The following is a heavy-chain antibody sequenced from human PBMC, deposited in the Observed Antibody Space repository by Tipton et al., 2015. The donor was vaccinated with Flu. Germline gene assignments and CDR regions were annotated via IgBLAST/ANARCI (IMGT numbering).Heavy chain of an antibody. CDR3: ARASGSGTYVIFDY. CDR2: IYTSGST. CDR1: GDSMSSFY. Sequence: TLSLTCTVSGDSMSSFYWSWIRQPAGKGLEWIGRIYTSGSTKYNPSLKSRVTMSVDTSKNQFSLRLSSVTAADTAVYCCARASGSGTYVIFDYWGQGMLVTVSS. V-gene: IGHV4-4*07. J-gene: IGHJ4*02. D-gene: IGHD3-10*01.